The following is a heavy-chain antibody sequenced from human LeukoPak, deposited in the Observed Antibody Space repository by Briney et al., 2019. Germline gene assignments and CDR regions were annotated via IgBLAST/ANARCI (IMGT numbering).Heavy chain of an antibody. J-gene: IGHJ2*01. CDR1: GGTFSSYA. CDR3: ARGEGGYNHGWYFDP. Sequence: SVKVSCKASGGTFSSYAISWVRQAPGQGLEWMGRIIPIFGTANYAQKFQGRVTITTDESTSTAYMELSSLRSEDTAVYYCARGEGGYNHGWYFDPWGRGTLVTVSS. V-gene: IGHV1-69*05. CDR2: IIPIFGTA. D-gene: IGHD5-24*01.